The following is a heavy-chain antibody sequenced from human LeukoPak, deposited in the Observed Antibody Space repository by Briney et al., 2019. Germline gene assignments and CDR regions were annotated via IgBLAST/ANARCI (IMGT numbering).Heavy chain of an antibody. V-gene: IGHV4-59*01. CDR2: IYYSGST. Sequence: PSETLSLTCTVSGGSISTYYWTWIRHPPGKGLEWIGYIYYSGSTNYNPSLKSRVTISVDTSKNQFSLKLSSVTAADTAVYYCARVYGSGYDFRGAFDIWGQGTMVTVSS. J-gene: IGHJ3*02. CDR3: ARVYGSGYDFRGAFDI. D-gene: IGHD5-12*01. CDR1: GGSISTYY.